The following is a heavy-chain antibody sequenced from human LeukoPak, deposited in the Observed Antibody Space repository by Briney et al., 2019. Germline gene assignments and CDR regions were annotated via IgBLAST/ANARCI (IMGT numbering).Heavy chain of an antibody. CDR2: ISGSSSTI. D-gene: IGHD1-26*01. J-gene: IGHJ4*02. V-gene: IGHV3-48*03. Sequence: GGSLRLSCAASGFTFSSYEMNWVRQAPGKGLEWVSYISGSSSTIYYADSVKGRFTISRDNAKNSLYLQMNSLRAEDTALYYCAKDREWELRGAFDYWGQGTLVTVSS. CDR1: GFTFSSYE. CDR3: AKDREWELRGAFDY.